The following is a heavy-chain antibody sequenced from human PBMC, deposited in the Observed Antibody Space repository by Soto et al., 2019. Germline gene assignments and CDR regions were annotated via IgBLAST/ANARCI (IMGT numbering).Heavy chain of an antibody. CDR1: GYTFTGYY. CDR3: EREGYCSSTSCNPGTARYYYYGMDV. Sequence: ASVKVSCKASGYTFTGYYMHWVRQAPGQGLEWMGWINPNSGGTNYAQKFQGWVTMTRDTSISTAYMELSRLRSDDTAVYYCEREGYCSSTSCNPGTARYYYYGMDVWGQGTTVIVSS. V-gene: IGHV1-2*04. D-gene: IGHD2-2*01. J-gene: IGHJ6*02. CDR2: INPNSGGT.